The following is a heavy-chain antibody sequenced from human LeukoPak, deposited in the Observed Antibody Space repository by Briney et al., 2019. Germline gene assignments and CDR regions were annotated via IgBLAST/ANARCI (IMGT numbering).Heavy chain of an antibody. CDR2: ISAYNGNT. D-gene: IGHD2-2*01. CDR3: ARVIVVVPAAPVGYYYYGMDV. CDR1: GYTFTSYG. Sequence: ASVKVSCTASGYTFTSYGISWVRQAPGQGLEWMGWISAYNGNTNYAQKLQGRVTMTTDTSTSTAYMELRSLRSDDTAVYYCARVIVVVPAAPVGYYYYGMDVWGQGTTVTVSS. V-gene: IGHV1-18*01. J-gene: IGHJ6*02.